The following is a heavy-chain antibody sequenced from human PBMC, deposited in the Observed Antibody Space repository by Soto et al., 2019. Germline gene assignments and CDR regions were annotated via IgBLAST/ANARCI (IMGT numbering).Heavy chain of an antibody. V-gene: IGHV1-18*01. CDR3: ARDSGGWHVFDI. CDR1: GYTFTSYG. J-gene: IGHJ3*02. D-gene: IGHD6-19*01. CDR2: ISAYNGNT. Sequence: GASVKVSCKASGYTFTSYGISWVRQAPGQGLEWMGWISAYNGNTNYAQKLQGRVTMTTDTSTRTAYMEMRSLRSADTAVYYCARDSGGWHVFDIWGQGTMVTV.